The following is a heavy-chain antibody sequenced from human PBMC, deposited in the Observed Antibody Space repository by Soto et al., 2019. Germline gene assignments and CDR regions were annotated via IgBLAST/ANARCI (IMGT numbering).Heavy chain of an antibody. D-gene: IGHD6-6*01. CDR3: AKELIAARPLYYYGMDV. V-gene: IGHV3-30*18. Sequence: QVQLVESGGGVVQPGRSLRLSCAASGFTFSSYGMHWVLQAPGKGLEWVAGISYDGRNKYYADSVKGRFTISRDNSKNTLYLQMTSLRAEDTAVYYCAKELIAARPLYYYGMDVWGQGTTVTVSS. CDR1: GFTFSSYG. J-gene: IGHJ6*02. CDR2: ISYDGRNK.